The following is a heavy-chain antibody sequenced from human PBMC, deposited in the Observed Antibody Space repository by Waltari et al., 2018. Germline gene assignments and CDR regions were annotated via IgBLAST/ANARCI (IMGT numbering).Heavy chain of an antibody. D-gene: IGHD7-27*01. V-gene: IGHV4-59*02. CDR1: GGSVRNYY. CDR3: ARTMSTWGYGDYYFDY. CDR2: VSYIGRT. Sequence: QVQLQESGPGLVGPSETLSLSCKVSGGSVRNYYWSWIRQPPGKGLEWIGYVSYIGRTTSNPSLQSRVTISIDTSEQQFSLKLTSVTPADTAVYYCARTMSTWGYGDYYFDYWGQGTLVTVSS. J-gene: IGHJ4*02.